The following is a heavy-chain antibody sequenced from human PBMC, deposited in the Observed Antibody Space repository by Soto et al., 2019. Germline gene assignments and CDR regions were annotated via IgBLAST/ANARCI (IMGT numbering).Heavy chain of an antibody. Sequence: EVPLVESGGGLIQPGGSLRLSFAASGFTVSSNSMSWVRQAPGKGLEWVSVIYSGGSTYYADSVKGRFTISRDNSKNTLYLQMNSLRAEDTAVYYCARDRVESGYPEYFQHWGQGTLVTVSS. CDR1: GFTVSSNS. J-gene: IGHJ1*01. D-gene: IGHD3-22*01. CDR3: ARDRVESGYPEYFQH. V-gene: IGHV3-53*01. CDR2: IYSGGST.